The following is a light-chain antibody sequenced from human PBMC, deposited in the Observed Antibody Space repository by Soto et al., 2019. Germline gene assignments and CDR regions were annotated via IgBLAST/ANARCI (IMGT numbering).Light chain of an antibody. Sequence: SALTQPPPMFGAPGQSVTLSRPGNSSDVGGYNYVSWYQQHPGKAPKLMIYDVSKRPSGVPDRFSGSKSGNTASLTISGLQAEDEADYYCCSYAGSYVFGTGTKVTVL. CDR1: SSDVGGYNY. CDR3: CSYAGSYV. CDR2: DVS. V-gene: IGLV2-11*01. J-gene: IGLJ1*01.